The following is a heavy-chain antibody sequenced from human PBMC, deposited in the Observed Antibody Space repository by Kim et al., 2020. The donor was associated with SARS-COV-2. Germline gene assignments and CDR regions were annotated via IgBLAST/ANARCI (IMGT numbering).Heavy chain of an antibody. D-gene: IGHD4-17*01. CDR2: ISYDGSNK. J-gene: IGHJ4*02. V-gene: IGHV3-30*18. Sequence: GGSLRLSCAASGFTFSSYGMHWVRQAPGKGLEWVAVISYDGSNKYYADSVKGRFTISRDNSKNTLYLQMNSLRAEDTAVYYCAKGPSDTVTTIWGQGTLVTVSS. CDR3: AKGPSDTVTTI. CDR1: GFTFSSYG.